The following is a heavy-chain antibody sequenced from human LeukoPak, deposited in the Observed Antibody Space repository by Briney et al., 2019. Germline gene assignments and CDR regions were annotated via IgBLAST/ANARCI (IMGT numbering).Heavy chain of an antibody. Sequence: ASVKVSCKASGYTFTSYYMHWVRQVPGQGLEWMGIINPSGGRTSYAQKFQGRVTITADESTSTAYMELSSLRSEDTAVYYCARDFCSTSCNLGYWGQGTLVTVSS. CDR1: GYTFTSYY. V-gene: IGHV1-46*01. CDR2: INPSGGRT. CDR3: ARDFCSTSCNLGY. J-gene: IGHJ4*02. D-gene: IGHD2-2*01.